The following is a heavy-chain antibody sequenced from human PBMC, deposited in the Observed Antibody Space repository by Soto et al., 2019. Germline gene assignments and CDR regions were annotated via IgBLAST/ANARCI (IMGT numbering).Heavy chain of an antibody. D-gene: IGHD6-13*01. V-gene: IGHV5-10-1*01. Sequence: PGESLKISCKGSGYSFTSYWISWVRQMPGKGLEWMGRIDPSDSYTNYSPSFQGHVTISADKSISTAYLQWSSLKASDTAMHYCARPLAPNPIAAAYYWGQGTRVPVSS. J-gene: IGHJ4*02. CDR1: GYSFTSYW. CDR3: ARPLAPNPIAAAYY. CDR2: IDPSDSYT.